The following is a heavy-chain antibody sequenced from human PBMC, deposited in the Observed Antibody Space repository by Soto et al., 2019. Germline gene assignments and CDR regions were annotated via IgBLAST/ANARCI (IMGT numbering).Heavy chain of an antibody. D-gene: IGHD3-16*01. CDR3: TRPAPITSPMDV. CDR1: GFTFSNAW. V-gene: IGHV3-15*01. J-gene: IGHJ6*03. Sequence: GGSLRLSCAASGFTFSNAWMSWVRQAPGKGLEWVGRIKSKTDGGTTDYAAPVKGRFTISRDDSKNTLYLQMNSLKTEDTAVYYCTRPAPITSPMDVWGKGTTVTVSS. CDR2: IKSKTDGGTT.